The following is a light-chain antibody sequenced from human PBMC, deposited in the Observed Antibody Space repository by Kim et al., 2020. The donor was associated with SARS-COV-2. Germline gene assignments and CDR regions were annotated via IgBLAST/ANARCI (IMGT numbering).Light chain of an antibody. CDR1: KLADKH. Sequence: SYELTQPPSVSVSPGQTASITCSGHKLADKHAYWYQQKPGQSPVLVIYQDIKRPSGIPERFSGSNSGNTVTLTISGTQSMDEADYYCQAWDSSTAVFGGGTQLTVL. CDR2: QDI. CDR3: QAWDSSTAV. J-gene: IGLJ3*02. V-gene: IGLV3-1*01.